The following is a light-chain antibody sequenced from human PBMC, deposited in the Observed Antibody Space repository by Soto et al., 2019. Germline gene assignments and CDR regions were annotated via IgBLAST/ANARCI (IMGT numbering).Light chain of an antibody. Sequence: VITQSPSTLAASPGEIATLSCGASRSVGSNLAWYQQRPGQAPRLLIYGASTRDSGIPARFSGSGSGTEFTLTISSLQPEDFATYYCQQSYSTWITFGQGTKVDIK. CDR2: GAS. CDR1: RSVGSN. CDR3: QQSYSTWIT. J-gene: IGKJ1*01. V-gene: IGKV3-15*01.